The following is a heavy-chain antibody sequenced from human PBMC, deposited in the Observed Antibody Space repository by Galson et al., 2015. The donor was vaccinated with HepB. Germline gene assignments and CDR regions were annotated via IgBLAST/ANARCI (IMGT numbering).Heavy chain of an antibody. CDR1: GGSISSYY. Sequence: SETLSLTCTVSGGSISSYYWTWIRQPPGKGLEWIGYIYYSGSTNYNPSLKSRVTISVDTSKNQFSLKLSSVTAADTAVYYCARDHSVYGAYYYGMDVWGQGTTVIVSS. V-gene: IGHV4-59*01. D-gene: IGHD4-17*01. CDR3: ARDHSVYGAYYYGMDV. CDR2: IYYSGST. J-gene: IGHJ6*02.